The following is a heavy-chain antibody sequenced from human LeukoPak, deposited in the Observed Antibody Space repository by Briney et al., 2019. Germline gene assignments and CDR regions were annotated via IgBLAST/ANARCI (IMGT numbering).Heavy chain of an antibody. CDR3: ARDSRYYYDSRNYDNVAFDM. CDR2: ISSDGRTT. J-gene: IGHJ3*02. V-gene: IGHV3-74*01. Sequence: GGSLRLSCAASGFTFSSYWMNWVRQGPGKGLVWVSRISSDGRTTSYADSVKGRFTISRDNAKNTLYLQMNSLRVEDTAVYYCARDSRYYYDSRNYDNVAFDMWGQGTMVTVSS. D-gene: IGHD3-10*01. CDR1: GFTFSSYW.